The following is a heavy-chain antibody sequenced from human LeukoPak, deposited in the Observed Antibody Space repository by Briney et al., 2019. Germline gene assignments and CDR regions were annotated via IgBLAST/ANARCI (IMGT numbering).Heavy chain of an antibody. CDR3: AREGTITMLRGGAGATDY. V-gene: IGHV3-30*03. D-gene: IGHD3-10*01. Sequence: SSGTLSLTCAVSGGSISSSNWWSWVRQPPGKGLEWVAVVSNGGRDKFYADSVKGRFTISSDNSKNTVLLEMNSLRVEDTAVYYCAREGTITMLRGGAGATDYWGQGTLVTVSS. CDR2: VSNGGRDK. CDR1: GGSISSSN. J-gene: IGHJ4*02.